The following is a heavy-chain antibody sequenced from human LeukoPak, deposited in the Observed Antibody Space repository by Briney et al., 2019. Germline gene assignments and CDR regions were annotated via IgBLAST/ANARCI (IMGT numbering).Heavy chain of an antibody. CDR3: ARVPPVQLDRSGGAFDI. J-gene: IGHJ3*02. V-gene: IGHV1-69*13. Sequence: ASVKVSRKASGGTFSSYAISWVRQAPGQGLEWMGGIIPIFGTANYAQKFQGRVTITADESTSTAYMELSSLRSEDTAVYYCARVPPVQLDRSGGAFDIWGQGTMVTVSS. CDR1: GGTFSSYA. D-gene: IGHD1-1*01. CDR2: IIPIFGTA.